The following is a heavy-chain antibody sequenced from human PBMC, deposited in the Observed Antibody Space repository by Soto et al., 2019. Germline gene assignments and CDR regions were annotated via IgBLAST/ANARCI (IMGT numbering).Heavy chain of an antibody. V-gene: IGHV3-23*01. CDR1: GFTFSSYA. J-gene: IGHJ4*02. CDR3: ARPYYSSSSHSYYFDY. Sequence: EVQLLESGGGLVQPGGSLRLSCAASGFTFSSYAMSWVRQAPGKGLEWVSAISGSGGSTYYADSVKGRFTISRDNSKNTLYLQMNSLRPEDTAVYYCARPYYSSSSHSYYFDYWGQGTLVTVSS. CDR2: ISGSGGST. D-gene: IGHD6-6*01.